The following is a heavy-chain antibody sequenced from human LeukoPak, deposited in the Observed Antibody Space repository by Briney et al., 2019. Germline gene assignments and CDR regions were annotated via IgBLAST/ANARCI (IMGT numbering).Heavy chain of an antibody. CDR3: ARGGLAAAGFFDY. J-gene: IGHJ4*02. CDR2: INHSGST. V-gene: IGHV4-34*01. CDR1: GGSFSGYY. D-gene: IGHD6-13*01. Sequence: PSETLSLTCAVYGGSFSGYYWSWIRQPPGKGLEWIGEINHSGSTNYNPSLKSRVTISVDTSKNQFSLKLSFVTAADTAVYYCARGGLAAAGFFDYWGQGTLVTVSS.